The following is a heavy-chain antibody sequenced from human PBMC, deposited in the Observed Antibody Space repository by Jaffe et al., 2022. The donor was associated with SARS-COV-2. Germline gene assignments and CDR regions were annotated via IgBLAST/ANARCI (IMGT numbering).Heavy chain of an antibody. J-gene: IGHJ6*02. CDR3: AGGGDIVVVPAATGMGLDV. CDR1: GFTFDDYA. V-gene: IGHV3-9*01. Sequence: EVQLVESGGGLVQPGRSLRLSCAASGFTFDDYAMHWVRQAPGKGLEWVSGISWNSGSIGYADSVKGRFTISRDNAKNSLYLQMNSLRAEDTALYYCAGGGDIVVVPAATGMGLDVWGQGTTVTVSS. D-gene: IGHD2-2*01. CDR2: ISWNSGSI.